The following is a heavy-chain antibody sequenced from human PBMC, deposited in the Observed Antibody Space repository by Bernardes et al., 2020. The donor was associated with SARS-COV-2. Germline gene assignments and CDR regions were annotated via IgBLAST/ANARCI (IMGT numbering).Heavy chain of an antibody. Sequence: ASVKVSCKASGYIFTGYLIHWVRQAPGQRPEWMGWINVGKGDTKYSQKFQGRVSITTDTFASTAYMELNSLKTEDTAVYYCTTDLGFFSWVAAPGSDWFDPWGQGTLVTVSS. CDR3: TTDLGFFSWVAAPGSDWFDP. CDR2: INVGKGDT. CDR1: GYIFTGYL. J-gene: IGHJ5*02. V-gene: IGHV1-3*01. D-gene: IGHD2-15*01.